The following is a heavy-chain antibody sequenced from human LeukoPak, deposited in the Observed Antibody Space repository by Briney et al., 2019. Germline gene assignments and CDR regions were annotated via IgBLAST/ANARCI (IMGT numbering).Heavy chain of an antibody. Sequence: GGSLRLSCAASGFTFSSYAMSWVRQAPGKGQEWVSAISGSGGSTYYADSVKGRFTISRDNSKNTLYLQMNSLRAEDTAVYYCAKGTDMITFGGVIVPFGYWGQGTLVAVSS. CDR1: GFTFSSYA. V-gene: IGHV3-23*01. J-gene: IGHJ4*02. CDR3: AKGTDMITFGGVIVPFGY. CDR2: ISGSGGST. D-gene: IGHD3-16*02.